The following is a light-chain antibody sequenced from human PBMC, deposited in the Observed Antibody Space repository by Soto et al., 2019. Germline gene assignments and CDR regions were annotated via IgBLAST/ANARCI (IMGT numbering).Light chain of an antibody. Sequence: DIQLTQSPSFLSASVGDRVTITCRASQGISSYLAWYQQKPGKAPKLLIYAASNLQSGVPSRFSGSGSGTEFTLTLSSLQPEDFATYYCQQLNSYPWTFGQGTKVEIK. CDR3: QQLNSYPWT. CDR1: QGISSY. CDR2: AAS. V-gene: IGKV1-9*01. J-gene: IGKJ1*01.